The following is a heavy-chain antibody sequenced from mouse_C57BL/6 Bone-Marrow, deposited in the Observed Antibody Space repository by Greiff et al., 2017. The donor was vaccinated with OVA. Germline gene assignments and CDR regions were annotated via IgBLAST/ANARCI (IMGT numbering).Heavy chain of an antibody. J-gene: IGHJ3*01. CDR3: AREDGYQGFAY. Sequence: EVQLQQSGPVLVKPGASVKMSCQASGYTFTDYYMNWVKQSHGKSLEWIGVINPYNGGTSYNQKFKGKATLTVDKSSSTAYMELNSLTSEDSAVYYCAREDGYQGFAYWGQGTLVTVSA. D-gene: IGHD2-3*01. CDR2: INPYNGGT. CDR1: GYTFTDYY. V-gene: IGHV1-19*01.